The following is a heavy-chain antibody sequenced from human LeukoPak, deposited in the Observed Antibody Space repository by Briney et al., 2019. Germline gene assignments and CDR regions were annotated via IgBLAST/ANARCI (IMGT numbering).Heavy chain of an antibody. V-gene: IGHV4-34*01. CDR3: ARRYGEGYYFDY. J-gene: IGHJ4*02. Sequence: PSETLSLTCAVYGGSFSGYYWSWIRQPPGKGLEWIGEINRSGSTNYNPSLKSRVTISVDTSKNQFSLKLSSVTAADTAVYYCARRYGEGYYFDYWGQGTLVTVSS. D-gene: IGHD1-14*01. CDR1: GGSFSGYY. CDR2: INRSGST.